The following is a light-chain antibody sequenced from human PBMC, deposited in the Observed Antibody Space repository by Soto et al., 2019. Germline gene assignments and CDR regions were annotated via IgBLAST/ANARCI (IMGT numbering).Light chain of an antibody. V-gene: IGKV3-20*01. CDR3: QQYNTYPHT. J-gene: IGKJ4*01. CDR2: GAS. Sequence: EIVLTQSPGTLSVSPGERATLSCRAGQSVSSNYLAWYQQKPGQAPRLLIYGASSRATGIPARFSGSGSGTDFTLTISSLQPEDFATYYCQQYNTYPHTFGGGTKVDIK. CDR1: QSVSSNY.